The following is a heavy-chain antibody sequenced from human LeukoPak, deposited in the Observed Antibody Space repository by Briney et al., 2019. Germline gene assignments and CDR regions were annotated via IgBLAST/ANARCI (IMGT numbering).Heavy chain of an antibody. J-gene: IGHJ4*02. D-gene: IGHD6-13*01. Sequence: SETLSLTCTVSGDSISSGRYYWSWIRQPAGKGLEWIGRVYTRGSTNYNPSLKSRVTISIDTSKNNFSLKLSSVTAADTAVYYCAKGVGDYHSTWPDWGQGTLVTASS. CDR2: VYTRGST. V-gene: IGHV4-61*02. CDR1: GDSISSGRYY. CDR3: AKGVGDYHSTWPD.